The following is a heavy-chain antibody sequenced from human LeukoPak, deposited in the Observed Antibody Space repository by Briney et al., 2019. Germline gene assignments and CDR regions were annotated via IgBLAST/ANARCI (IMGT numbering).Heavy chain of an antibody. CDR3: ERVTTVTDPIAFDY. CDR1: GFSLSTSGVG. V-gene: IGHV2-5*01. D-gene: IGHD4-17*01. J-gene: IGHJ4*01. CDR2: IYWNDDK. Sequence: SGPTLVNPTQTLTLTCTFSGFSLSTSGVGVGWILQPPGKALEWLALIYWNDDKRYSPSLKNRLTITKDTSKKQVVLTMTNMDPVDTATYYCERVTTVTDPIAFDYWGHGTLITVSS.